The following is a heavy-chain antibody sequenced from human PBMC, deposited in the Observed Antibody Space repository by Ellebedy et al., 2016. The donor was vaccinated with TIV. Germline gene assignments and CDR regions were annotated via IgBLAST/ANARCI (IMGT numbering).Heavy chain of an antibody. CDR2: INPSGGTT. CDR3: ARVRAWFGEFDY. D-gene: IGHD3-10*01. J-gene: IGHJ4*02. V-gene: IGHV1-46*01. Sequence: ASVKVSCKASGYTFTSYYMHWVRQAPGQGLEWMGIINPSGGTTSYAQKFQGRVTMTRDTSTSTVYMELSSLRSEDTAVYYCARVRAWFGEFDYWGQGALVTVSS. CDR1: GYTFTSYY.